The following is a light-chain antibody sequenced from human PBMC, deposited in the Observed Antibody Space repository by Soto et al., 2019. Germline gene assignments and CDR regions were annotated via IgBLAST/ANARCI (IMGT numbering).Light chain of an antibody. J-gene: IGKJ2*01. CDR3: QQYHSLSYT. CDR1: QDISNY. Sequence: DIQMTQSPSSLSASVGDRVTITCQASQDISNYLNWYQQKPGKALKLLIYDASNLETGVPSRFSGSGSGTDFTFTTSTLKPDEIATYDCQQYHSLSYTFGNGTKLEIK. V-gene: IGKV1-33*01. CDR2: DAS.